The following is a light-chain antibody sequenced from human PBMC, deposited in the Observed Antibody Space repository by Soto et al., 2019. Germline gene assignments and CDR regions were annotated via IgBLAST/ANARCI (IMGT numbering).Light chain of an antibody. Sequence: DIQLTQSPSPLSASVGDRVYITCRTSQDVSSYLNWYQAKPGKAPKLLVYEASTLESGVPSRFSGSGSGTGFNSPIRSPQPEDSATYYCQQSYGSPPFTFGPGTRVDI. CDR2: EAS. CDR1: QDVSSY. V-gene: IGKV1-39*01. J-gene: IGKJ3*01. CDR3: QQSYGSPPFT.